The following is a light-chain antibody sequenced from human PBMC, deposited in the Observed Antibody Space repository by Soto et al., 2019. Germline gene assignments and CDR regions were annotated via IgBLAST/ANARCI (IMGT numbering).Light chain of an antibody. J-gene: IGKJ5*01. Sequence: DIQMTQSPSTLSASVGDRVTITCRASQRISSWLAWYQQKPGKAPKLLIYKASSLESGVSSRFSGSGSGTEFTLTISSLQPDDFATYYCQQYNSYPITFGQGTRLEIK. CDR1: QRISSW. CDR2: KAS. CDR3: QQYNSYPIT. V-gene: IGKV1-5*03.